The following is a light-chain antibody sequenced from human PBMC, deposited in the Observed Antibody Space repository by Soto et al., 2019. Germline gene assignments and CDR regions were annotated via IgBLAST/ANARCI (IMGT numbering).Light chain of an antibody. J-gene: IGKJ1*01. CDR1: RDITDY. Sequence: TQMTQSPSSLSASVGYRVTITCQASRDITDYLNWYQQKPGKAPKLLIYKASSLESGVPSRFSGSGSGTEFTLTISSLQPDDFATYYCQQYNSYSETFGQGTKVDI. CDR3: QQYNSYSET. CDR2: KAS. V-gene: IGKV1-5*03.